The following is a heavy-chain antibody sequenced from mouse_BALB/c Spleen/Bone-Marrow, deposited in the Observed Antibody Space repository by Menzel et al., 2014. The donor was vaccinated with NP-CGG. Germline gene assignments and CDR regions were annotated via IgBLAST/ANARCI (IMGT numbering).Heavy chain of an antibody. J-gene: IGHJ1*01. D-gene: IGHD2-4*01. CDR3: ARDTVITTHWYFDV. Sequence: EVKLMESGGGFGQPGGSLRLSCATSGFTFTDYYMSWVRQPPGKALEWLGFIRNKANGXTTEYSASVKGRFTISRDNSQSILYLQMNTLRAEDSATYYCARDTVITTHWYFDVWGAGTTVTVSS. V-gene: IGHV7-3*02. CDR1: GFTFTDYY. CDR2: IRNKANGXTT.